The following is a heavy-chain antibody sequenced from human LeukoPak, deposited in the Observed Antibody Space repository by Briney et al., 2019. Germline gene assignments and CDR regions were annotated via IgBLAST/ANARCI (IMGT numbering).Heavy chain of an antibody. V-gene: IGHV3-64*01. CDR3: AREALGSNSLDAFDI. CDR1: GFTFSSYA. Sequence: GGSLRLSCAASGFTFSSYAMHWVRQAPGKGLEYVSAISSNGGSTYYANSVKGRFTISRDNAKNSLYLQMNSLRAEDTAVYYCAREALGSNSLDAFDIWGQGTMVTVSS. J-gene: IGHJ3*02. D-gene: IGHD1-26*01. CDR2: ISSNGGST.